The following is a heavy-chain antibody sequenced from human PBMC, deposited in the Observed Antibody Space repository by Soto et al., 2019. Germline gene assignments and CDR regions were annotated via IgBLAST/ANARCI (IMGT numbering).Heavy chain of an antibody. CDR3: AKGILVKPPGTRTFDI. J-gene: IGHJ3*02. Sequence: EVQLLESGGGLVQPGGSLRLSWAASGFTFITYAMSWVRQAPGKGLEGVSTIGGGDGSTYYADSVKGRFTISRDNSNSALYLQMNSLRVGDTAIYYCAKGILVKPPGTRTFDIWGQGTMVIVSS. CDR1: GFTFITYA. V-gene: IGHV3-23*01. D-gene: IGHD6-13*01. CDR2: IGGGDGST.